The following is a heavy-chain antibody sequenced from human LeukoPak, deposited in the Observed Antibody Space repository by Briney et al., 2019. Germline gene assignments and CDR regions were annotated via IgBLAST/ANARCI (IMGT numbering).Heavy chain of an antibody. Sequence: ASVKVSCKASGYTFTSYYMHWVRQAPGQGLEWVGMIDPSGGSTSYAQKFRGRVTMTSDTSTSTVYMELSSLRSEDTAVFYCANGRVPKYFDYWGQGTLVTVSS. D-gene: IGHD3/OR15-3a*01. V-gene: IGHV1-46*01. CDR2: IDPSGGST. CDR3: ANGRVPKYFDY. J-gene: IGHJ4*02. CDR1: GYTFTSYY.